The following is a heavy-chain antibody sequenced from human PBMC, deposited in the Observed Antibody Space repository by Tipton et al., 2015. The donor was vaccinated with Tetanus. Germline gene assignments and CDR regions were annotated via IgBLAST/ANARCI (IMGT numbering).Heavy chain of an antibody. Sequence: LRLSCTVSGGSISSYYWSWIRQPPGKGLEWIGYIYYSGSTNYNPSLKSRVAISMDTSKNQFSLKLNSVIAADTAVYYCARHMGFGDLLSLFDYWGQGTLVTVSS. J-gene: IGHJ4*02. CDR1: GGSISSYY. D-gene: IGHD3-10*01. CDR3: ARHMGFGDLLSLFDY. V-gene: IGHV4-59*08. CDR2: IYYSGST.